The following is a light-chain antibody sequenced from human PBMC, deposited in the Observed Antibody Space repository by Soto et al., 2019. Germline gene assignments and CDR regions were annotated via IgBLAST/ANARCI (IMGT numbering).Light chain of an antibody. CDR2: DAS. V-gene: IGKV1-13*02. CDR1: QGISSA. J-gene: IGKJ4*01. CDR3: QQFDSFPLT. Sequence: AIQLTQFPSSLSASVGDRGTITCRASQGISSALAWYQQRPGKAPKLLIYDASSLETGVPSRFSGYGSGTDFTLTISSLQPEEFATYYCQQFDSFPLTFGGGTKVDIK.